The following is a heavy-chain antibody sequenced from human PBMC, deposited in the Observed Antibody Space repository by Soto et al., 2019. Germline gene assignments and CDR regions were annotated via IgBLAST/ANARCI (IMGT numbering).Heavy chain of an antibody. CDR1: GGSFSGYY. J-gene: IGHJ4*02. D-gene: IGHD5-12*01. Sequence: QVQLQQWGAGLLKPSETLSLTCAVYGGSFSGYYWSWIRQPPGKGLEWIGEINHSGSTNYNPSLKGRVTISVDTSKNQFSLKLSSVTAADTAVYYCAREGYSGYDPFDYWGQGTLVTVSS. CDR2: INHSGST. CDR3: AREGYSGYDPFDY. V-gene: IGHV4-34*01.